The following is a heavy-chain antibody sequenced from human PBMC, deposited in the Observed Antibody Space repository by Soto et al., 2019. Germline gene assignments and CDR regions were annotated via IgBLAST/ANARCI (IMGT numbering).Heavy chain of an antibody. CDR1: GFTCSSYG. CDR2: IWYDGSNK. V-gene: IGHV3-33*01. CDR3: ARSLSRGGMDV. J-gene: IGHJ6*02. Sequence: QVQLVESGGGVVQPGRSLRLSCAASGFTCSSYGMHWVRQAPGKGLEWVAVIWYDGSNKYYADSVKGRFTISRDNSKNTLYLQMNSLRAEDTAVYYCARSLSRGGMDVWGQGTTVTVSS. D-gene: IGHD3-10*01.